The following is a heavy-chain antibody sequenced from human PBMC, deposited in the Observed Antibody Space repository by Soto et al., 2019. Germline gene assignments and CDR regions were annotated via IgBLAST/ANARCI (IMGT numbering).Heavy chain of an antibody. J-gene: IGHJ3*02. CDR2: ISSTSSYI. D-gene: IGHD6-19*01. CDR1: GFTFSTYS. CDR3: ARPLGWRDGFDI. V-gene: IGHV3-21*01. Sequence: PGGSLRLSCAASGFTFSTYSMNWVRQAPGKGLEWVSSISSTSSYIYYVDSVKGRFTISRDDAKNSVYLQMNSLRAEDTAVYYCARPLGWRDGFDIWGQGTMVTVSS.